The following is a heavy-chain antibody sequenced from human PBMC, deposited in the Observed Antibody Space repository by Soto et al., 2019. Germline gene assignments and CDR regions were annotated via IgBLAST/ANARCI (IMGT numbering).Heavy chain of an antibody. Sequence: LRLSCAASGFTFSSYAMSWVRQAPGKGLEWVSAISGSGGSTYYADSVKGRFTISRDNSKNTLYLQMNSLRAEGTAVYYCAYWNPRRSYYYYGMDVWGQGTTVTVSS. CDR2: ISGSGGST. CDR3: AYWNPRRSYYYYGMDV. J-gene: IGHJ6*02. CDR1: GFTFSSYA. V-gene: IGHV3-23*01. D-gene: IGHD1-1*01.